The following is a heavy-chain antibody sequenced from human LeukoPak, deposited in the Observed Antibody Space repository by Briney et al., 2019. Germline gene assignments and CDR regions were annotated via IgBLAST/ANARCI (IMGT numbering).Heavy chain of an antibody. CDR2: IIPILGIA. CDR1: GYTFTSYY. J-gene: IGHJ4*02. D-gene: IGHD6-19*01. CDR3: ACPYSSGWDY. Sequence: GASVKVSCKASGYTFTSYYMHWVRQAPGQGLEWMGRIIPILGIANYAQKFQGRVTITADKSTSTAYMELSSLRSEDTAVYYCACPYSSGWDYWGQGTLVTVSS. V-gene: IGHV1-69*02.